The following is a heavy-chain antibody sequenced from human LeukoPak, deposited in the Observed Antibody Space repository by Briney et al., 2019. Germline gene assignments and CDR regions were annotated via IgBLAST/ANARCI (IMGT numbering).Heavy chain of an antibody. J-gene: IGHJ4*02. CDR3: AKGRTGYIPDS. CDR1: GFTFSSYG. CDR2: ISGNGGTT. Sequence: HPGRSLRLSCAASGFTFSSYGMHWVRQAPGKGLEWVSVISGNGGTTYYADSVKGRFTISRDNSKNTLYLQMNSLRVEDTAVYYCAKGRTGYIPDSWGQGTLVTVSS. D-gene: IGHD6-13*01. V-gene: IGHV3-23*01.